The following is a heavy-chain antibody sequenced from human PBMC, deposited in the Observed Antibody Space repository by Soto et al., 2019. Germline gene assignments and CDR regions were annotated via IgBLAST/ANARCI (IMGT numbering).Heavy chain of an antibody. Sequence: QVQLQESGPGLVKPSETLSLTCTVSGGSMKNYYWSWIRQPPGTGLEWIGHVFYSGSTKYNPSLKSRVTISVDTSKNLFSLRLNSVTAADTAVYYCAMPVTTLYNWFDPWGQGTLVTVSS. J-gene: IGHJ5*02. V-gene: IGHV4-59*08. CDR2: VFYSGST. D-gene: IGHD4-4*01. CDR1: GGSMKNYY. CDR3: AMPVTTLYNWFDP.